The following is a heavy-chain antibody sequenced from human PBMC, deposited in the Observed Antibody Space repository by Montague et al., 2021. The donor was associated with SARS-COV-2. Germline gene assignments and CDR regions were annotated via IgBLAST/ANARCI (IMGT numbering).Heavy chain of an antibody. CDR1: GGSISSSSYY. Sequence: SETLSLTCTVSGGSISSSSYYWGWIRQPPGKGLEWIGSIYYSRSTHYNPSLKSRVTISVDTSKNQFSLKLSSVTAADTAVYYCARQVDQLLLEYWFDYWGQGTLVTVSS. CDR3: ARQVDQLLLEYWFDY. CDR2: IYYSRST. J-gene: IGHJ5*01. D-gene: IGHD2-2*01. V-gene: IGHV4-39*01.